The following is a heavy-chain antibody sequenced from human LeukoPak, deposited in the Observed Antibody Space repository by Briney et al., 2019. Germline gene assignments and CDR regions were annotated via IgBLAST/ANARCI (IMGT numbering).Heavy chain of an antibody. V-gene: IGHV3-23*01. CDR3: AKTTTGYSSGRYPGWPVDY. CDR1: GFTFGSYA. D-gene: IGHD6-19*01. J-gene: IGHJ4*02. Sequence: GGSLRLSCAASGFTFGSYAIYWVRQAPGKGLEWVSGISGSGGITYFADSVKGRFTISRDNSKNTVYLQMNSLRAEDTAVYYCAKTTTGYSSGRYPGWPVDYWGQGTLVTVSS. CDR2: ISGSGGIT.